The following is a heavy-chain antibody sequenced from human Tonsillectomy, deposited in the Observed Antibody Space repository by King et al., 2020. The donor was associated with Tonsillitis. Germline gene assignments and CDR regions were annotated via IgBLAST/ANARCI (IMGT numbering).Heavy chain of an antibody. CDR1: GYTFTSFY. Sequence: LVQSGSEVKKPGASVRVSCKASGYTFTSFYMHWVRQAPGQGLEWVGIINPSGGSTHYAQKFQGRVTMTTDTSTSTVYMDLSSLTSEDTAVYYCGRDDGVVKYWGQGTLVTVS. D-gene: IGHD4-17*01. J-gene: IGHJ4*02. CDR2: INPSGGST. V-gene: IGHV1-46*01. CDR3: GRDDGVVKY.